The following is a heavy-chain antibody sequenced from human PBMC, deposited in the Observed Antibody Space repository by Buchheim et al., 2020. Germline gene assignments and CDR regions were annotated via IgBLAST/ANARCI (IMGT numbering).Heavy chain of an antibody. J-gene: IGHJ4*02. CDR3: TRVRGDTRLDY. V-gene: IGHV3-49*04. Sequence: EVQLVESGGGLVQPGRSLRLSCTASGFTFGDYAMSWVRQAPGKGLEWVGFIRSKAYGGTTEYAASVKGRFTISRDDSKSIAYLQMNSLKTEDTAVYYCTRVRGDTRLDYWGQGTL. CDR2: IRSKAYGGTT. CDR1: GFTFGDYA. D-gene: IGHD3-16*01.